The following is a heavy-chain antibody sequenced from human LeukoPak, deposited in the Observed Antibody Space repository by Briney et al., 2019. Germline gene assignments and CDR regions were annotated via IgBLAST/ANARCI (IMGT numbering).Heavy chain of an antibody. V-gene: IGHV4-30-2*01. J-gene: IGHJ3*02. CDR1: GGSISSGGYY. CDR2: IYHSGST. CDR3: ARSKYYDFWSGWPEAFDI. Sequence: PSQTLSLTCTVSGGSISSGGYYWSWIRQPPGKGLEWIGYIYHSGSTYYNPSLKSRVTISVDRSKNQFSLKLSSVTAADTAVYYCARSKYYDFWSGWPEAFDIWGQGTMVTVSS. D-gene: IGHD3-3*01.